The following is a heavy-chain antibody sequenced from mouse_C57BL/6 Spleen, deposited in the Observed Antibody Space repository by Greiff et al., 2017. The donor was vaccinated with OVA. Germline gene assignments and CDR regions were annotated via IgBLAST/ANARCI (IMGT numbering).Heavy chain of an antibody. CDR1: GYSFTGYF. Sequence: EVQVVESGPELVKPGDSVKISCKASGYSFTGYFMNWVMQSHGKSLEWIGRINPYNGDTFYNQKFKGKATLTVDKSSSTAHMELRSLTSEDSAVYYCANDDSFAYWGQGTLVTVSA. J-gene: IGHJ3*01. CDR3: ANDDSFAY. D-gene: IGHD2-4*01. CDR2: INPYNGDT. V-gene: IGHV1-20*01.